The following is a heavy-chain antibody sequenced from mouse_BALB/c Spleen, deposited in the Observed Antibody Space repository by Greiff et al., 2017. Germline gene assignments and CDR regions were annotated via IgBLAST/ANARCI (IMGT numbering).Heavy chain of an antibody. CDR2: INPSSGYT. Sequence: VQLQQSAAELARPGASVKMSCKASGYTFTSYTMHWVKQRPGQGLEWIGYINPSSGYTEYNQKFKDKTTLTADKSSSTAYMQLSSLTSEDSAVYYCARDYGSSYDWYFDVWGAGTTVTVSS. D-gene: IGHD1-1*01. V-gene: IGHV1-4*02. CDR1: GYTFTSYT. CDR3: ARDYGSSYDWYFDV. J-gene: IGHJ1*01.